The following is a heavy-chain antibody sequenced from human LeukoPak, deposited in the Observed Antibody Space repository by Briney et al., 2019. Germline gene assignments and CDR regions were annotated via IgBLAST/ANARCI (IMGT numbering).Heavy chain of an antibody. D-gene: IGHD6-13*01. CDR1: GFTFSSFG. CDR3: AKDAAGSSSWANY. V-gene: IGHV3-33*06. CDR2: IWYDGSNK. J-gene: IGHJ4*02. Sequence: GGSLRLSCAASGFTFSSFGMHWVCQAPGKGLEWVAVIWYDGSNKYYADSVKGRFTISRDNSKNTLSLQMNSLRAEDTAVYYCAKDAAGSSSWANYWGQGALVTVSS.